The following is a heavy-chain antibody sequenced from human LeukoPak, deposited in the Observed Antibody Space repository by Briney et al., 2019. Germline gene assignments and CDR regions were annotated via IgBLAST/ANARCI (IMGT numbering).Heavy chain of an antibody. CDR2: ISDSGRST. Sequence: GGSLRLSCAASGFTFSSYATTWVRQAPGKGLEWVSAISDSGRSTYYADSVKGRFTISSDVSKSTLYLQMNSLRAEDTALYYCAKGQRWELPLDFWGQGTLVTVSS. CDR3: AKGQRWELPLDF. V-gene: IGHV3-23*01. J-gene: IGHJ4*02. CDR1: GFTFSSYA. D-gene: IGHD2-15*01.